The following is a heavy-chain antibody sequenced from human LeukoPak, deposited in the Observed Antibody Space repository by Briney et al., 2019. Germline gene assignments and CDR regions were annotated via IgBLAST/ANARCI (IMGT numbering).Heavy chain of an antibody. CDR2: ISSSGSTI. CDR3: ARDLYCSSTSCSQRAWFDP. CDR1: GFTFSDYY. J-gene: IGHJ5*02. Sequence: GGSLRLSCAASGFTFSDYYMSWIRQAPGKGLEWVSYISSSGSTIYYADSVKGRFTISRDNAKNSLYLQMNSLRAEDTAVYYCARDLYCSSTSCSQRAWFDPWGQGTLVTVSS. V-gene: IGHV3-11*01. D-gene: IGHD2-2*01.